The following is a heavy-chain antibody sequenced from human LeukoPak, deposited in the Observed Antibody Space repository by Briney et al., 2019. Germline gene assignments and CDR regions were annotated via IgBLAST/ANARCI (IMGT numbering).Heavy chain of an antibody. CDR2: TLPIFGTA. CDR3: ASGEVDGSGSYSEDGMDV. J-gene: IGHJ6*04. V-gene: IGHV1-69*06. Sequence: ASVTVSCQASGGTFSSNAISWVRQAPGQGLEWMGGTLPIFGTANYAQKFQGRVTITADKSTSTAYMKLSSLRPEDTAVYYCASGEVDGSGSYSEDGMDVWGKGTTVTVSS. CDR1: GGTFSSNA. D-gene: IGHD3-10*01.